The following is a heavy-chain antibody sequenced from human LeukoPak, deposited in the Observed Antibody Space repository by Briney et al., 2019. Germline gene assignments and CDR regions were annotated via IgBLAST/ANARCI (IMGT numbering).Heavy chain of an antibody. J-gene: IGHJ4*02. CDR2: ISYDGSNK. Sequence: GRSLRLSCAASGFTFSSYAMHWVRQAPGKGLEWVAVISYDGSNKHYADSVKGRFTISRDNSKNTLYLQMNSLRAEDTAVYYCARDRLGRGVGATLDYWGQGTLVTVSS. CDR3: ARDRLGRGVGATLDY. CDR1: GFTFSSYA. V-gene: IGHV3-30*01. D-gene: IGHD1-26*01.